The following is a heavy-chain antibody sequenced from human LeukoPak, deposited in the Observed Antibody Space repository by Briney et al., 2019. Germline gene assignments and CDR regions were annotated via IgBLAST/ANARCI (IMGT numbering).Heavy chain of an antibody. CDR2: IYYSGST. J-gene: IGHJ3*02. Sequence: SETLSLTCTVSGGSISSYYWSWIRQPPGKGLEWIGYIYYSGSTNYNPSLKSRVTISVDTSKNQFSLKLSSVTAADTAVYYCARLNMVRGVITTSAFDIWGQGTMVTVSS. D-gene: IGHD3-10*01. CDR3: ARLNMVRGVITTSAFDI. V-gene: IGHV4-59*08. CDR1: GGSISSYY.